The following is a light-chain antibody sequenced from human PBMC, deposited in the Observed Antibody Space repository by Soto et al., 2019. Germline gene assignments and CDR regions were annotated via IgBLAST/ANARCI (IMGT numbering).Light chain of an antibody. J-gene: IGKJ1*01. CDR1: QSIGSS. CDR2: KAS. Sequence: DIQMTQSPSTLSASVGDRVTITCRASQSIGSSLAWYQQKPGKAPNLLIYKASNLESGVPSRFSGSGSGTEFTLTISSLQPDDIATYYCQQHSSSRTFGQGTKVGFK. CDR3: QQHSSSRT. V-gene: IGKV1-5*03.